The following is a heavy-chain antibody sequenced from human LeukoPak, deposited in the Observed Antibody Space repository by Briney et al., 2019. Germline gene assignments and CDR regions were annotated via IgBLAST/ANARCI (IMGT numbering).Heavy chain of an antibody. CDR3: AIYASSWQYFDY. D-gene: IGHD6-13*01. Sequence: PSETLSLTCTVSDGSISSYYWSWIRQPPGKGLEWIGHIYYSGSTNYNPSLKSRVTISVDTSKNQFSLELSSVTAADTAVYYCAIYASSWQYFDYWGQGTLVTVSS. CDR2: IYYSGST. CDR1: DGSISSYY. J-gene: IGHJ4*02. V-gene: IGHV4-59*01.